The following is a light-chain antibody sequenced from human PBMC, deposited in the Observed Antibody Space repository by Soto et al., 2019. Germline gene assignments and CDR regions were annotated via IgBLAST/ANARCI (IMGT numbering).Light chain of an antibody. CDR1: SSDVGGYNY. V-gene: IGLV2-11*01. CDR2: DVS. CDR3: CSYAGSYTYV. Sequence: QSVLTQPRSVSGSPGQSVTISCTGTSSDVGGYNYVSWYQQHPGKAPKLMIYDVSKRPSGVPDRFSGSKSGNTASLTISGLQAEDEADYYCCSYAGSYTYVFGPGTNVSVL. J-gene: IGLJ1*01.